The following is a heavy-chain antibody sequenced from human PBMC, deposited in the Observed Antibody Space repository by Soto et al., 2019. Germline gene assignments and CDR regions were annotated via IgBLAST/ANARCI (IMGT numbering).Heavy chain of an antibody. CDR1: GDSVSSNSAA. V-gene: IGHV6-1*01. Sequence: TLSLTCAISGDSVSSNSAAWNWVRQSPSRGLEWLGRTKYRSKWYNDYATSVKSRIIINADTSKNQFSLQLNSVTPEATAVYYCAREGSSTWTCYFDFWGQGILVTVSS. CDR3: AREGSSTWTCYFDF. CDR2: TKYRSKWYN. D-gene: IGHD6-13*01. J-gene: IGHJ4*02.